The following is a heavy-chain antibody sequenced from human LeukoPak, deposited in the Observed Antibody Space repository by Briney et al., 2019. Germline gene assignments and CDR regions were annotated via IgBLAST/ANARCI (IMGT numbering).Heavy chain of an antibody. CDR1: GLSFSNYA. J-gene: IGHJ4*02. Sequence: GGSLRLSCAASGLSFSNYAMSWVRQAPGKGLEWVSGISGSGDNTYYADSVEGRFTVSRDNSKNTLYLLLNSLRADDTAVYYCATGQGSASGNYYNVNYFDSWGQGALVTVSS. D-gene: IGHD3-10*01. CDR2: ISGSGDNT. V-gene: IGHV3-23*01. CDR3: ATGQGSASGNYYNVNYFDS.